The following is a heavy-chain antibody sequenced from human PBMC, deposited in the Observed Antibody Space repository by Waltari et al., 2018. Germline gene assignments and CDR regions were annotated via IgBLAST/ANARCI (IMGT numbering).Heavy chain of an antibody. CDR1: GDTFSSFA. CDR3: AQWGSGYSREYFQH. J-gene: IGHJ1*01. V-gene: IGHV1-69*15. Sequence: QVQLVQSGAEVKKSGSSVKVSCKASGDTFSSFATSWVRQAPGQGLEWMGMIIHMYGLVNYAQDLQGRATISADESTTTAYLELTSLSPEDTAVYYCAQWGSGYSREYFQHWGQGTLITVFS. CDR2: IIHMYGLV. D-gene: IGHD6-25*01.